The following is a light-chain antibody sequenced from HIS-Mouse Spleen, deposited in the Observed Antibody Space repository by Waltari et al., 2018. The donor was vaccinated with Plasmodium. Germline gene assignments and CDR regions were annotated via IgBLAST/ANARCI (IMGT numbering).Light chain of an antibody. V-gene: IGLV3-10*01. CDR2: EDS. J-gene: IGLJ3*02. Sequence: SYELTQPPSVSVSPGQTARITCPGDALPKKYAYWYQQKLGQAPVLVSYEDSKRPSGIPERFSGSSSGTMATLTISGAQVEDEADYYCYSTDSSGNHRVFGGGTKLTVL. CDR1: ALPKKY. CDR3: YSTDSSGNHRV.